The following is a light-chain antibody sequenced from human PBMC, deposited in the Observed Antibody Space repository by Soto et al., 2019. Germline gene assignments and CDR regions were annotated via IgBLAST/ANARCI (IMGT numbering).Light chain of an antibody. CDR3: QQYGSSGMYT. CDR2: GAS. J-gene: IGKJ2*01. CDR1: QSVSSSY. V-gene: IGKV3-20*01. Sequence: EIVLTQSPGTLSLSPGERATLSCRASQSVSSSYLAWYQQKPGQAPGLLIYGASSRATGIPDRFSGSGSGTDFTLTISRLEPEDFAVYYCQQYGSSGMYTFGQGTKLEIK.